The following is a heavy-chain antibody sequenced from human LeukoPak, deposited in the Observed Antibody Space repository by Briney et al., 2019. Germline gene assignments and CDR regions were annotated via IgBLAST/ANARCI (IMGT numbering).Heavy chain of an antibody. J-gene: IGHJ4*02. CDR2: IYYSGST. V-gene: IGHV4-30-4*08. Sequence: SQTLSLTCTVSGGSISSGDYYWSWIRQPPGKGLEWIGYIYYSGSTYYNPSLKSRVTISVDTSKNQFSLKLSSVTAADTAVYYCARSGSGSYYGDYFDYWGQGTLVTVSS. CDR1: GGSISSGDYY. CDR3: ARSGSGSYYGDYFDY. D-gene: IGHD1-26*01.